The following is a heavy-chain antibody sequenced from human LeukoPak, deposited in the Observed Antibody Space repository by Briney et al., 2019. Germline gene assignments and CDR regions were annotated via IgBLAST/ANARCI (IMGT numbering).Heavy chain of an antibody. Sequence: QPGASLRLSCAASGFTFSSHWMTWVRQAPGKGLEWVANINQDGSEEYYVDSLMGRFSISRDNAKKSLYLQMNSLRADDTAVYYCARDATPDGVILDYWGQGALVTDSS. V-gene: IGHV3-7*05. J-gene: IGHJ4*02. CDR2: INQDGSEE. D-gene: IGHD2-8*02. CDR1: GFTFSSHW. CDR3: ARDATPDGVILDY.